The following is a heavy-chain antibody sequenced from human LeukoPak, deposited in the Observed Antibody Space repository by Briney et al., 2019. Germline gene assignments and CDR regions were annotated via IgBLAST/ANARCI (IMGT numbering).Heavy chain of an antibody. J-gene: IGHJ4*02. D-gene: IGHD6-19*01. CDR1: GVTFDDDG. CDR2: INWTGGST. CDR3: ARGGVAGPYSFDS. Sequence: GGCLRLSCAASGVTFDDDGISWVRQAAGRGLGWVCGINWTGGSTGHAASVKGRFTISKHKAKTTLYLQMNSVRAADTALYYCARGGVAGPYSFDSSGPGTLVTVSP. V-gene: IGHV3-20*04.